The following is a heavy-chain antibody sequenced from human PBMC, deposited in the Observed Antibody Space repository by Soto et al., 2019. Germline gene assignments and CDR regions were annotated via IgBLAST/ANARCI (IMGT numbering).Heavy chain of an antibody. CDR2: IIPIFGSV. J-gene: IGHJ5*02. D-gene: IGHD5-12*01. V-gene: IGHV1-69*13. CDR3: AKDGGKDGYFGNWFDP. CDR1: GGTFSNYA. Sequence: GASVKVSCKASGGTFSNYAITCVRQAPGQGLEWLGRIIPIFGSVTFAQKFQGRITLTADESTTTVYMELSSLRSDDTAVYYCAKDGGKDGYFGNWFDPWGQGTQVTVSS.